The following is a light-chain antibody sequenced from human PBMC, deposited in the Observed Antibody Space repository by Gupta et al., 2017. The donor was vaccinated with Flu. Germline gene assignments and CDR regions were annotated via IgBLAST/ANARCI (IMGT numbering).Light chain of an antibody. Sequence: QSVLTQPPSVSVAPGQTVTNTCSGSRSNIGKNEVSWYQQLPRTAPKLLIYDNNKRPSGIPDRFSGSKSGTSATLGITGLQTGDEADYYCGAWDSSLNGVFGGGTKLTVL. V-gene: IGLV1-51*01. CDR1: RSNIGKNE. CDR2: DNN. J-gene: IGLJ2*01. CDR3: GAWDSSLNGV.